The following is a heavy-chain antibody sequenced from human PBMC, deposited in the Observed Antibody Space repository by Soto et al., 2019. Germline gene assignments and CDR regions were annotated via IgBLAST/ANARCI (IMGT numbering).Heavy chain of an antibody. D-gene: IGHD3-22*01. J-gene: IGHJ4*02. CDR2: ISSSGDTI. CDR3: ARDLGYYDSSGYFDY. Sequence: GGSLRLSCAASGFTFSDHYMSWIRQAPGKGLEWVSYISSSGDTIYYADSVKGRFTISRDNAKNSLYLQMNSLRAEDTAVYYCARDLGYYDSSGYFDYWGQGTLVTVSS. CDR1: GFTFSDHY. V-gene: IGHV3-11*01.